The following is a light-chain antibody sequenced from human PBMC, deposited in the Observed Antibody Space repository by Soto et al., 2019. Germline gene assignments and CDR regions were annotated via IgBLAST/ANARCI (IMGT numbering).Light chain of an antibody. CDR3: HQYDTWPS. CDR2: GAS. Sequence: EIVMTQSPASLSVSPGERATLSCRASQSVSSNLAWYQQKPGQAPRLLFYGASTRATGIPARFSGSGSGTDFTLTISSLQSEDFAVYYCHQYDTWPSFGQGTKLQIK. J-gene: IGKJ2*01. CDR1: QSVSSN. V-gene: IGKV3-15*01.